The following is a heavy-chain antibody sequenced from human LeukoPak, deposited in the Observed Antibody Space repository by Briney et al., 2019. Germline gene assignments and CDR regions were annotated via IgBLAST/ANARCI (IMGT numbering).Heavy chain of an antibody. CDR1: GFTFSSYS. V-gene: IGHV3-21*01. CDR3: ARVRSYGGNSGFNAFDI. J-gene: IGHJ3*02. D-gene: IGHD4-23*01. Sequence: PGGSLRLSCAASGFTFSSYSMNWVRQAPGKGLEWVSSISSSSSYIYYADSVKGRFTISRDNAKNSLYLQMNSLRAEDTAVYYCARVRSYGGNSGFNAFDIWGQGTMVTVSS. CDR2: ISSSSSYI.